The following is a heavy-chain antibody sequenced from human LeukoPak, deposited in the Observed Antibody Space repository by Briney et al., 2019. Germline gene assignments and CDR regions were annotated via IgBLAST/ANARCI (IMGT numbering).Heavy chain of an antibody. CDR2: ISGSGGST. Sequence: TGGSLRLSCAASGFTFSSYGMSWVRQAPGKGLEWVSAISGSGGSTYYADSVKGRFTISRDSSKNTLFLQMNSLTAEDTAIYSCARPRLEYCSGGSCFDAFDIWGQGTMVTVSS. D-gene: IGHD2-15*01. CDR1: GFTFSSYG. J-gene: IGHJ3*02. V-gene: IGHV3-23*01. CDR3: ARPRLEYCSGGSCFDAFDI.